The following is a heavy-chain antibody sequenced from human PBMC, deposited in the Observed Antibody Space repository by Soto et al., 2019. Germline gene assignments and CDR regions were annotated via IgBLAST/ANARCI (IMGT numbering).Heavy chain of an antibody. Sequence: GGSLRPSCAASGFTLSSYEMNWVRQAPGKGMEWVSYISSSGSTIYYADSVKGRFTISRDNAKNSLYLQMNSLRAEDTAVYYCARFPDYFWRGCRYGMDVWGQGTTVTVSS. D-gene: IGHD3-3*01. CDR3: ARFPDYFWRGCRYGMDV. CDR2: ISSSGSTI. J-gene: IGHJ6*02. CDR1: GFTLSSYE. V-gene: IGHV3-48*03.